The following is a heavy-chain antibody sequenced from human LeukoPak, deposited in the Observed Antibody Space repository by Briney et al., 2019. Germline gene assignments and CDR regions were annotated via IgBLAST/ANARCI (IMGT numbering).Heavy chain of an antibody. Sequence: ASVKVSCKASGGTFSSYAISWVRQAPGQGLEWMGRIIPILGIANYAQKFQGRVTITADKSTSTAYMELSSLRSEDTAVYYCAGTVEMATIFFDYWGQGTLVTVSS. CDR2: IIPILGIA. CDR3: AGTVEMATIFFDY. D-gene: IGHD5-24*01. V-gene: IGHV1-69*04. CDR1: GGTFSSYA. J-gene: IGHJ4*02.